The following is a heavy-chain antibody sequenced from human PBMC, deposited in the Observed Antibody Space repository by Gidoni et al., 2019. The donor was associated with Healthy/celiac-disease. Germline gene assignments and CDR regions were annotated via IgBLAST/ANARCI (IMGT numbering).Heavy chain of an antibody. CDR1: GFTFSSYS. J-gene: IGHJ6*02. CDR3: ARDSSYSYGSYYGMDV. CDR2: ISSSSSYI. D-gene: IGHD5-18*01. V-gene: IGHV3-21*01. Sequence: EVQLVESGGGLVKPGGSLRLSCAASGFTFSSYSMNWVRQAPGKGLEWVSSISSSSSYIYYADSVKGRFTISRDNAKNSLYLQMNSLRAEDTAVYYCARDSSYSYGSYYGMDVWGQGTTVTVSS.